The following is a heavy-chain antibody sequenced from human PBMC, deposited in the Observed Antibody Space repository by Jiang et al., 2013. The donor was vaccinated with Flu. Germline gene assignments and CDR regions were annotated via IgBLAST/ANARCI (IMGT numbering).Heavy chain of an antibody. J-gene: IGHJ3*02. D-gene: IGHD1-26*01. CDR1: DGSISSGDYY. Sequence: PGLVKPSQTLSLTCTVSDGSISSGDYYWSWIRQHPGKGLEWIGYIYDSGSTYYNPSLKSRVTISVDTSKNQFSLKLSSMTAADTAVYYCAREILGALRLYAFDIWGQGTMVTVSS. CDR3: AREILGALRLYAFDI. CDR2: IYDSGST. V-gene: IGHV4-31*03.